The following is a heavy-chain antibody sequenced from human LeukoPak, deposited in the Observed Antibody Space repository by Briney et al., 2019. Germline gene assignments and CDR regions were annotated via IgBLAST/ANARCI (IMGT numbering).Heavy chain of an antibody. V-gene: IGHV1-2*02. D-gene: IGHD2-2*02. CDR1: GYTFTCYY. CDR3: ARAENIVVVPAAIFDP. J-gene: IGHJ5*02. Sequence: GASVKVSCKASGYTFTCYYMHWVRQAPGQGLEWMGWINPNRGGTNYAQKFQGRVTMTRDTSISTASMELSRLRSDDTAVYYCARAENIVVVPAAIFDPWGQGTLVTVSS. CDR2: INPNRGGT.